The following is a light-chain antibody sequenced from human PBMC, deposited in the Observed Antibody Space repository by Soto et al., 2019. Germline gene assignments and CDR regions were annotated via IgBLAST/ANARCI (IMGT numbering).Light chain of an antibody. CDR2: DAS. V-gene: IGKV1-5*01. Sequence: DTQMTQSPSSLSASVGDRVTITCGASPSISSYLNWYQQKLGRAPRLLIYDASSLESGVPSRFSGSGYGTEFTLTISSLQSDDFATYYCQQYNTYSSLTFGGGTKVDIK. CDR3: QQYNTYSSLT. CDR1: PSISSY. J-gene: IGKJ4*01.